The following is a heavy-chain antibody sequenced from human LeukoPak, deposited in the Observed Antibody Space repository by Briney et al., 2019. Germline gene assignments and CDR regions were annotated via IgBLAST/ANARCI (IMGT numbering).Heavy chain of an antibody. Sequence: SETLSLTCTVSGGSISSSSYYWGWIRQPPGKGLEWIGCIYYSGSTYYNPSLKSRVTISVDTSKNQFSLKLSSVTAADTAVYYCARNSIQNWFDPWGQGTLVTVSS. CDR2: IYYSGST. CDR3: ARNSIQNWFDP. V-gene: IGHV4-39*01. J-gene: IGHJ5*02. CDR1: GGSISSSSYY.